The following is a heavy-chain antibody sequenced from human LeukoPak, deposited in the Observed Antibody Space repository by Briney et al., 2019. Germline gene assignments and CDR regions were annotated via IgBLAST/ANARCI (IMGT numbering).Heavy chain of an antibody. V-gene: IGHV3-30*18. CDR3: AKDEGGDSSGYYGYGMDV. Sequence: GGSLRLSCAASGFTFSSYGMHWVRQAPGKGLEWVAVISYDGGNKYYADSVKGRFTISRDNSKNTLYLQMNSLRAEDTAVYYCAKDEGGDSSGYYGYGMDVWGQGTTVTVSS. D-gene: IGHD3-22*01. CDR2: ISYDGGNK. CDR1: GFTFSSYG. J-gene: IGHJ6*02.